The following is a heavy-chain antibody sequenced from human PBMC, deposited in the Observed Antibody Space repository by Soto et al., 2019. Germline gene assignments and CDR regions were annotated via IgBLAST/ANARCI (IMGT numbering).Heavy chain of an antibody. J-gene: IGHJ4*02. CDR2: IYTSGST. Sequence: NPSETLSLTCTVSGGSISNYYWTWIRQPAGKGLEWIGRIYTSGSTNYNPSLKSRVTMSVDTSKRQFSLELSSVTAADTAIYYCASRYCSSTPCSGYPEYWGPGTLLTVSS. V-gene: IGHV4-4*07. D-gene: IGHD2-2*01. CDR3: ASRYCSSTPCSGYPEY. CDR1: GGSISNYY.